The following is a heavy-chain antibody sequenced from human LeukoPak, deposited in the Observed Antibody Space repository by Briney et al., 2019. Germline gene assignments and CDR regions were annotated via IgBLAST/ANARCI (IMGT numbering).Heavy chain of an antibody. CDR1: GFTFSSYA. CDR3: AREAGHSDCSSTSCYTGWFDP. CDR2: ISYDGSNK. D-gene: IGHD2-2*02. V-gene: IGHV3-30-3*01. J-gene: IGHJ5*02. Sequence: GGSLRLSCAASGFTFSSYAMHWVRQAPGKGLEWVAVISYDGSNKYYADSVKGRFTISRDNSKNTLYLQMNSLRAEDTAVYYCAREAGHSDCSSTSCYTGWFDPWGQGTLVTVSS.